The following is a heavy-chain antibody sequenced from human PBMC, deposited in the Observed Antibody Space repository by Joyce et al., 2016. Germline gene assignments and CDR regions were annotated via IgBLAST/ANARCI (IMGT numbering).Heavy chain of an antibody. CDR3: ARSQWLAPLMY. J-gene: IGHJ4*02. V-gene: IGHV4-34*01. CDR2: INNRGFT. CDR1: GGPFRGFF. D-gene: IGHD6-19*01. Sequence: VQLQQWGAGLLKPSETLSLTCAVSGGPFRGFFWTWVRQPPGKGLEWIGDINNRGFTNYNHALKTRVTFSVDTSKNQFSLKLTSLSAADTAVYYCARSQWLAPLMYWGQGTPVTVSS.